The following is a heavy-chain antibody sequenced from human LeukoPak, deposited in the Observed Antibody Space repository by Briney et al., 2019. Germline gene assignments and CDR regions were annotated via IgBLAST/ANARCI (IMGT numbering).Heavy chain of an antibody. CDR1: GGTFTNYA. CDR3: ALLPLLELAIAFDI. D-gene: IGHD1-7*01. Sequence: ASVKVYCKASGGTFTNYAINWVRQAPGQGPEWMGRISPYSGNTNYAQKLQGRVTMTTDTSTRTASMELRRLRSDDTAVYYCALLPLLELAIAFDIWGQGTMVTVSS. J-gene: IGHJ3*02. CDR2: ISPYSGNT. V-gene: IGHV1-18*01.